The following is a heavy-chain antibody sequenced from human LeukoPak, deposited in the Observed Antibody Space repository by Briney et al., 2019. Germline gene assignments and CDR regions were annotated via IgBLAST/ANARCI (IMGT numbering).Heavy chain of an antibody. Sequence: SETLSLTCTVSGGSISSYYWSWIRQPPGKGLEWIGYIYYSGSTNYNPSLKSRVTISVDTSKNQFSLKLSSVTAADTAVYYCARDMNQITGLDCWGQGTLVTVSS. V-gene: IGHV4-59*01. J-gene: IGHJ4*02. CDR1: GGSISSYY. CDR2: IYYSGST. CDR3: ARDMNQITGLDC. D-gene: IGHD1-20*01.